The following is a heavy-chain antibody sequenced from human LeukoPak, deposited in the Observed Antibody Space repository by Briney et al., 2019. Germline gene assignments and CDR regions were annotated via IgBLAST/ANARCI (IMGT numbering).Heavy chain of an antibody. CDR3: ASSKLGYSYGPGSNWFDP. J-gene: IGHJ5*02. D-gene: IGHD5-18*01. CDR2: IIPIFGTA. CDR1: GGTFSSYA. V-gene: IGHV1-69*06. Sequence: SVKVSCKASGGTFSSYAISWVRQAPGQGLEWMGGIIPIFGTANYAQKFQGRVTITADKSTSTAYMELSSLRSEDTAVYYCASSKLGYSYGPGSNWFDPWGQGTLVTVPS.